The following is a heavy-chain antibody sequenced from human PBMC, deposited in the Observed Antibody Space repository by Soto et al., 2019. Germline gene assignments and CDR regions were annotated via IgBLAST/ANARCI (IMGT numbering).Heavy chain of an antibody. CDR1: GFTFSEYS. V-gene: IGHV3-21*01. Sequence: GGSLRLSCTASGFTFSEYSMSWVRQAPGKGLEWVSSITHSGTYVYYADSVKGRFTISRDSASNSLFLQMTSLRAEDTAVYHCARARGNDWYSDYWGQGTLVTVSS. CDR2: ITHSGTYV. CDR3: ARARGNDWYSDY. D-gene: IGHD5-12*01. J-gene: IGHJ4*02.